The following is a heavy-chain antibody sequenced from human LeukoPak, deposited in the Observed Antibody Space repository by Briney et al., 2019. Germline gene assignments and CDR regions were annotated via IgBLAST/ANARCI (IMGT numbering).Heavy chain of an antibody. J-gene: IGHJ3*02. D-gene: IGHD6-13*01. CDR1: GYTFTSYY. CDR3: ASYGSPGNSEKQQLADDAFDI. V-gene: IGHV1-46*01. CDR2: INPSGGST. Sequence: ASVKVSCKASGYTFTSYYMHWVRQAPGQGLEWMGIINPSGGSTNYAQKFQGRVTITADKSTSAAYMELSSLRPEDTAVYYCASYGSPGNSEKQQLADDAFDIWGQGTMVTVSS.